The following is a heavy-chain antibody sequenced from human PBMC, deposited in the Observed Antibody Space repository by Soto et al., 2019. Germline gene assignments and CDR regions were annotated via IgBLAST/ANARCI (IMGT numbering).Heavy chain of an antibody. CDR3: ARQLVWFGELSPPFDY. J-gene: IGHJ4*02. V-gene: IGHV4-39*01. CDR2: IYYSGST. CDR1: GGSISSSSYY. Sequence: SETLSLTCTVSGGSISSSSYYWGWIRQPPGKGLEWIGSIYYSGSTYYNPSLKSRVTISVDTSKNQFSLKLSSVTAADTAVYYCARQLVWFGELSPPFDYWGQGTLVTVSS. D-gene: IGHD3-10*01.